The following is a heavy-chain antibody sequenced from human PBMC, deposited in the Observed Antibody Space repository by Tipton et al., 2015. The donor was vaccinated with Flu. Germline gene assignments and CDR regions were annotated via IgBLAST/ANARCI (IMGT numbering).Heavy chain of an antibody. CDR1: GGSISSYY. Sequence: TLSLTCTVSGGSISSYYWSWIRQPAGKGLEWIGRIYTSGSTNYNPSLKSRVTMSVDTSKNQFSLKLSSVTAADTAVYYCAGSKTLRRWGYYFDYWGQGTLVTVSS. V-gene: IGHV4-4*07. CDR2: IYTSGST. CDR3: AGSKTLRRWGYYFDY. J-gene: IGHJ4*02. D-gene: IGHD3-16*01.